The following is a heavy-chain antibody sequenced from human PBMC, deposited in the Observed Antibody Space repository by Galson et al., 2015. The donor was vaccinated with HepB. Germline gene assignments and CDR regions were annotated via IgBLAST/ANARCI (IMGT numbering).Heavy chain of an antibody. Sequence: SLRLSCAASGFSFSASGMHWVRQAPGKGSECVAGMSLDGRNKYEADSVRGRFIISRDNSENTLFLEMNSLRLEDTAVYFCAKGAYSNVLMAGGWFDPWGQGTLVIVSS. D-gene: IGHD2/OR15-2a*01. V-gene: IGHV3-30*18. J-gene: IGHJ5*02. CDR3: AKGAYSNVLMAGGWFDP. CDR2: MSLDGRNK. CDR1: GFSFSASG.